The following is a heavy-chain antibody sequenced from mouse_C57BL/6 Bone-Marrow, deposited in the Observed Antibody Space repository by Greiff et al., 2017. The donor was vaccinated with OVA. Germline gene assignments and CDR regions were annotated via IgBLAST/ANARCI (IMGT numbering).Heavy chain of an antibody. CDR3: YYYGSSPD. D-gene: IGHD1-1*01. CDR1: GYTFTSYG. CDR2: IYPRSGNT. V-gene: IGHV1-81*01. Sequence: QVQLKESGAELARPGASVKLSCKASGYTFTSYGISWVKQRTGQGLEWIGEIYPRSGNTYYNEKFKGKATLTADKSSSTAYMELRSLTSEDSAVYFCYYYGSSPDWGQGTLVTVSA. J-gene: IGHJ3*01.